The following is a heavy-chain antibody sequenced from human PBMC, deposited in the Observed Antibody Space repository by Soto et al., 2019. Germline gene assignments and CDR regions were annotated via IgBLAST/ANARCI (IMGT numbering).Heavy chain of an antibody. V-gene: IGHV3-21*01. CDR1: GFTFSSYS. CDR3: ARTDLRYGSLDY. J-gene: IGHJ4*02. Sequence: EVQLVESGGGLVEPGGSLRLSCAASGFTFSSYSMNWVRQTPGKGLEWVSSISRSSSDIYHADSVKGRFTISRDSAKNSLYLKMNSLRAEDTAVYYCARTDLRYGSLDYWGQGTLVTVSS. D-gene: IGHD5-18*01. CDR2: ISRSSSDI.